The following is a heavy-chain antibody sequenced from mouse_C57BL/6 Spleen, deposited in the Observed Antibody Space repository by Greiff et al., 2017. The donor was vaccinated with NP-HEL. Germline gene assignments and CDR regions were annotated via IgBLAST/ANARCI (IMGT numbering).Heavy chain of an antibody. J-gene: IGHJ2*01. CDR3: ARSGYYVGYFDY. Sequence: QVQLQQPGAELVKPGASVKMSCKASGYTFTSYWITWVKQRPGQGLEWLGDIYPGSGSTNYNEKFKSKATLTVDTSSSTAYMQLSSLTSEDSAVYYCARSGYYVGYFDYWGQGTTLTVSS. V-gene: IGHV1-55*01. D-gene: IGHD2-3*01. CDR1: GYTFTSYW. CDR2: IYPGSGST.